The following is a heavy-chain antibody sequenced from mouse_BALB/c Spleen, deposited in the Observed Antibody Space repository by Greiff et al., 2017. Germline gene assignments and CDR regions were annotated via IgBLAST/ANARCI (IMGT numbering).Heavy chain of an antibody. CDR3: ARMGYYGSSWYFDV. J-gene: IGHJ1*01. V-gene: IGHV3-2*02. D-gene: IGHD1-1*01. CDR1: GYSITSDYA. CDR2: ISYSGST. Sequence: DVKLQESGPGLVKPSQSLSLTCTVTGYSITSDYAWNWIRQFPGNKLEWMGYISYSGSTSYNPSLKSRISITRDTSKNQFFLQLNSVTTEDTATYYCARMGYYGSSWYFDVWGAGTTVTVSS.